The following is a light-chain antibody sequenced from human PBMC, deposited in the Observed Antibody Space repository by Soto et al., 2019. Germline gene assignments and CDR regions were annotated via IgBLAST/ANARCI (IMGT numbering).Light chain of an antibody. J-gene: IGKJ4*01. Sequence: EIVLTQSPGTLSLSPGERATLSCRASQSVSSYYLAWYQQKPGQAPGLLIYGASSRATGIPDRFSGSGSATDFTLAISRLEPEDFAVYYCQQYGSSPLTFGGGTKVDIK. CDR2: GAS. CDR1: QSVSSYY. V-gene: IGKV3-20*01. CDR3: QQYGSSPLT.